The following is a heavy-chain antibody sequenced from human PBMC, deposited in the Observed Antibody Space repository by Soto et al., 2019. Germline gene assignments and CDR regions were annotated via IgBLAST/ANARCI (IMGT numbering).Heavy chain of an antibody. V-gene: IGHV4-30-2*01. Sequence: SETLSLTCAVSGGSISSGGYSWSWIRQPPGKGLEWIGYIYHSGSTYYNPSLKSRVTISVDRSKNQFSLKLSSVTAADTAVYYCASLDCSGGSCYFDYWGQGTLVTVSS. D-gene: IGHD2-15*01. CDR3: ASLDCSGGSCYFDY. CDR1: GGSISSGGYS. J-gene: IGHJ4*02. CDR2: IYHSGST.